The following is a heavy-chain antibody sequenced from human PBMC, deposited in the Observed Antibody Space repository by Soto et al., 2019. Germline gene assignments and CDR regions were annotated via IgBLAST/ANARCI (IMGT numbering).Heavy chain of an antibody. J-gene: IGHJ6*02. Sequence: SETLSLTCTVSGGSIISYYWSWIRQPAGKGLEWIGRIYTSGSTNYNPSLKSQVTMSVDTSKNQFSLKLGSVTAADTAVYYCARAGYYYGSGSYYYYYGTDVSGQVPTFTLS. CDR2: IYTSGST. CDR1: GGSIISYY. CDR3: ARAGYYYGSGSYYYYYGTDV. D-gene: IGHD3-10*01. V-gene: IGHV4-4*07.